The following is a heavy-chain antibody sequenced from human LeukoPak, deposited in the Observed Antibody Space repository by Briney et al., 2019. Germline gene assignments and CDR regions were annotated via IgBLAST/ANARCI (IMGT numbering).Heavy chain of an antibody. J-gene: IGHJ6*03. Sequence: ASVKVSCKASGYTFTSYDINWVRQATGQGLEWMGWMNPNSGSTGYAQKFQGRVTITRNTSISTAYMELSSLRSEDTAVYYCARARIQRRRGGGSLYYYYYYMDVWGKGTTVTVSS. V-gene: IGHV1-8*03. CDR3: ARARIQRRRGGGSLYYYYYYMDV. CDR1: GYTFTSYD. D-gene: IGHD2-15*01. CDR2: MNPNSGST.